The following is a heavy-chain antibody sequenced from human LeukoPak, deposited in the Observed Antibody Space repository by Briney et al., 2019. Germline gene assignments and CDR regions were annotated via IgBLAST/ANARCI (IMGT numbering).Heavy chain of an antibody. Sequence: SETLSLTCAVYGGSFSGYYWSWIRHPPGKRLEWIGEINHSGSTNYNPSLKSRVTISVDTSKNQFSLKLRSVTAADTAVYYCARGLIIRNIWTGYGHYYYGMDVWGQGTTVTVSS. CDR2: INHSGST. CDR3: ARGLIIRNIWTGYGHYYYGMDV. V-gene: IGHV4-34*01. D-gene: IGHD3-9*01. CDR1: GGSFSGYY. J-gene: IGHJ6*02.